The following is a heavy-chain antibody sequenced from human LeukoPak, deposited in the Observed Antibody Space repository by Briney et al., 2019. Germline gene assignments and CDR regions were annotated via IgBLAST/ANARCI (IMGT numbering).Heavy chain of an antibody. Sequence: SETLSLTCTVSGGSISSGSYYWSWIRQPAGKGLEWIGRIYTSGSTNYNPSLKSRVTISVDTSKNQFSLKLRSVTAADTAVYYCARGRRDGYNLRHFDYWGQGTLVTVSS. CDR2: IYTSGST. CDR1: GGSISSGSYY. D-gene: IGHD5-24*01. CDR3: ARGRRDGYNLRHFDY. J-gene: IGHJ4*02. V-gene: IGHV4-61*02.